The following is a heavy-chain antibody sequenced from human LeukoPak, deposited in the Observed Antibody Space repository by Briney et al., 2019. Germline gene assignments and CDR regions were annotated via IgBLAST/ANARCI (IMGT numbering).Heavy chain of an antibody. J-gene: IGHJ4*02. CDR2: IYYSGST. D-gene: IGHD6-13*01. CDR1: GGSISSSSYY. V-gene: IGHV4-39*01. CDR3: ARTSIAAGTRRPTRYYFDY. Sequence: SETLSLTCTVSGGSISSSSYYWGWIRQPPGKGLEWIGSIYYSGSTYYNPSLKSRVTISVDTSKNQFSLKLSSVTAADTAVYYCARTSIAAGTRRPTRYYFDYWGQGTLVTVSS.